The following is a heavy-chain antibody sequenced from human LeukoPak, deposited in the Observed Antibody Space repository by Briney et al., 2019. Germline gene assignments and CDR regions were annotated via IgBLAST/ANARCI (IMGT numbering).Heavy chain of an antibody. CDR3: ARLAGLAFDY. CDR2: ITSGSTTI. D-gene: IGHD2-21*01. CDR1: GFTFRSYS. Sequence: GGSLRLSCAASGFTFRSYSMNWVRQAPGKGLEWVSYITSGSTTIYYADSVKGRFTISRDNAKNSLYLQMNSLKDEDTAVYYCARLAGLAFDYWGQGTLVTVSS. J-gene: IGHJ4*02. V-gene: IGHV3-48*02.